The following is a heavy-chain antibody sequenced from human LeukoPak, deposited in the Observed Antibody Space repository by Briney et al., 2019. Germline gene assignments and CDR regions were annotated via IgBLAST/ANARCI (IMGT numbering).Heavy chain of an antibody. CDR1: GFTFDDYA. CDR2: ISWNSGSI. V-gene: IGHV3-9*01. D-gene: IGHD5-18*01. Sequence: GGSLRLSCAASGFTFDDYAMHWVRQAPGKGLEWVSGISWNSGSIGYADSVKGRFTISRDNAKNSLYLQMNSLRAEDTALYYCAKGHSGYSYGLTSPLDYWGQGTLVTVSS. CDR3: AKGHSGYSYGLTSPLDY. J-gene: IGHJ4*02.